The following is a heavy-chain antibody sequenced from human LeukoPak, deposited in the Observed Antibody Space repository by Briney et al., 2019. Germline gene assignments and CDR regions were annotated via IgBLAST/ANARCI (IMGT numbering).Heavy chain of an antibody. J-gene: IGHJ3*02. D-gene: IGHD3-22*01. CDR1: ADSINSGGYY. Sequence: SQTLPLTCTVSADSINSGGYYWSWIRQPPGKGLEWIGSIDHSGSSYYSPSLKSRVTISVDRSKNQFSLHLTSVTAADTAVYYCARVEKYYDSSGYRHAFDIWGQGTMVTVSS. CDR2: IDHSGSS. V-gene: IGHV4-30-2*01. CDR3: ARVEKYYDSSGYRHAFDI.